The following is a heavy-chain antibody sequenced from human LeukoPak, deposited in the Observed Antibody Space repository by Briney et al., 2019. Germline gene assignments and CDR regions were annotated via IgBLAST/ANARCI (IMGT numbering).Heavy chain of an antibody. CDR3: ARDGYYYDSSGYYFVRYYFDY. CDR2: ISYDGSNK. V-gene: IGHV3-30*04. J-gene: IGHJ4*02. CDR1: GFTFSSYA. Sequence: PGGSLRLSCAASGFTFSSYAMHWVRQAPGKGLEWVAVISYDGSNKYYADSVKGRFTISRDNSKNTLYLQMNSLRAEDTAVYYCARDGYYYDSSGYYFVRYYFDYWGQGTLVTVSS. D-gene: IGHD3-22*01.